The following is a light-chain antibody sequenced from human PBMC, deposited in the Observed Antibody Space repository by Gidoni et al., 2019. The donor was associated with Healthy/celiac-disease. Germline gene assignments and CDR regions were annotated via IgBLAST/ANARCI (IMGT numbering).Light chain of an antibody. Sequence: SYELTQPPSVSVSPGQTASITCSGDKLGDKYACWYQTKPGQSPVLVIYQDSKRPSGIPERFSGSNSGNTATLTISGTQAMDEADYYGQAWDSFVVFGGGTKLTVL. V-gene: IGLV3-1*01. CDR2: QDS. CDR1: KLGDKY. J-gene: IGLJ2*01. CDR3: QAWDSFVV.